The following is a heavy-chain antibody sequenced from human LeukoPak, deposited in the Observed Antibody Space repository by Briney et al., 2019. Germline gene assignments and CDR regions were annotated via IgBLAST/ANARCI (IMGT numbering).Heavy chain of an antibody. CDR3: ARDFTDSGSSLVYYYYYYMDV. CDR1: GGSISSYY. J-gene: IGHJ6*03. V-gene: IGHV4-4*07. Sequence: PSETLSLTCTVSGGSISSYYWSWIRQPAGKGLEWIGRIYTSGSTNYNPSLKSRVTMSVDTSKNRFSLKLSSVTAADTAVYYCARDFTDSGSSLVYYYYYYMDVWGKGTTVTVSS. CDR2: IYTSGST. D-gene: IGHD1-26*01.